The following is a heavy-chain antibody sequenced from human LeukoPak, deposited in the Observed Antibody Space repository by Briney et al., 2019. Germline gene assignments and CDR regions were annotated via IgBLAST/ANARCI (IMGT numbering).Heavy chain of an antibody. CDR3: ARVQYSSSPGDY. D-gene: IGHD6-6*01. J-gene: IGHJ4*02. CDR2: INPNSGGT. Sequence: ASVKVSCKASGYTFTRYGISWVRQAPGQGLEWMGWINPNSGGTNYAQKFQGRVTMTRDTSISTAYMELSRLRSDDMAVYYCARVQYSSSPGDYWGQGTLVTVSS. V-gene: IGHV1-2*02. CDR1: GYTFTRYG.